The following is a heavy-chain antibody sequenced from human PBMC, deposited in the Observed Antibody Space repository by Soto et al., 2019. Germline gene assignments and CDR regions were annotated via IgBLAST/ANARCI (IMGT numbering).Heavy chain of an antibody. CDR2: ISPSGGFT. D-gene: IGHD2-2*01. J-gene: IGHJ4*02. CDR3: ARRFCTGTSCYYFDY. Sequence: QVQLVQSGSELKKPGASMKVSCKTSGYTFTTSYIHWVRQAPGQGLEWMGIISPSGGFTTYAQKFQGRVTMTRDTSTSTIYMELSGLSSEDTAVYYCARRFCTGTSCYYFDYWGQGTLVTVSS. CDR1: GYTFTTSY. V-gene: IGHV1-46*01.